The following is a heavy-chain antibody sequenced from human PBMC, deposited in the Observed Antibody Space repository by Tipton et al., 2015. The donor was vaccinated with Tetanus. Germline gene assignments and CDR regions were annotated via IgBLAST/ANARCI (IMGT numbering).Heavy chain of an antibody. CDR1: GGSISSYY. CDR2: IYHSGST. D-gene: IGHD2-2*01. Sequence: TLSLTCTVSGGSISSYYWGWIRQPPGKGLEWVGFIYHSGSTNYNPSLKSRTTISVDTSKNQFSLKLSSVTAADTAVYYCAREVKGCFGTSCYGCWFGPWGQGTLVTVSS. V-gene: IGHV4-59*01. CDR3: AREVKGCFGTSCYGCWFGP. J-gene: IGHJ5*02.